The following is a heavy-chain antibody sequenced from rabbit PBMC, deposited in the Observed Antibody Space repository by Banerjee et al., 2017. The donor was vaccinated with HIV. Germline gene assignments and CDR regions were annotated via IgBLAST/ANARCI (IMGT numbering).Heavy chain of an antibody. D-gene: IGHD1-1*01. V-gene: IGHV1S45*01. CDR1: GFDFSSSYW. J-gene: IGHJ4*01. CDR2: IGTGTSVGT. Sequence: EESGGDLVKPEGSLTLTCTASGFDFSSSYWICWVRQAPGKRPEWIGCIGTGTSVGTYYASWAKGRFTISKTSSATVTLQMTSLTAADTATYFCARDHGNYIDNFRLWGPGTLVTVS. CDR3: ARDHGNYIDNFRL.